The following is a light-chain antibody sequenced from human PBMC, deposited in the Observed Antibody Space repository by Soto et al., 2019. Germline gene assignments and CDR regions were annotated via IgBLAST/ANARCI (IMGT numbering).Light chain of an antibody. CDR2: GAS. CDR3: QQYGSSPLWT. V-gene: IGKV3-20*01. CDR1: QSVSSSY. J-gene: IGKJ1*01. Sequence: EIVLTQSPGTLSLSPGERATLSCRASQSVSSSYLAWYQQKPGQAPXLXXYGASSRATGIPDRFSGSGSGTDFTLTISGLEPEDFAVYYGQQYGSSPLWTFGQGTKGDIK.